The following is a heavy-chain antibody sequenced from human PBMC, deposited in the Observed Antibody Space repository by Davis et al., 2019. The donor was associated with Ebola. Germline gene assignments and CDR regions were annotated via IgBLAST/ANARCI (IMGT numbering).Heavy chain of an antibody. V-gene: IGHV3-74*01. CDR1: GFTFSAYW. J-gene: IGHJ4*02. CDR3: ARGAKDSSGYHYANDY. CDR2: INPVGSTT. D-gene: IGHD3-22*01. Sequence: GESLKISCAASGFTFSAYWIHWVRQAPGKGLVWVSRINPVGSTTNYADSVKGRFTISRDNAKNTLYLQMNSLRAEDTAVYYCARGAKDSSGYHYANDYWGQGTMVTVSS.